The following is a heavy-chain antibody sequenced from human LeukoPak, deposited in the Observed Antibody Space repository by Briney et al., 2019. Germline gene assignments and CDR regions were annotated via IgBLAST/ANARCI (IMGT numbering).Heavy chain of an antibody. CDR2: INSDGSST. D-gene: IGHD2-2*01. J-gene: IGHJ4*02. CDR3: ARELVVPAANY. Sequence: GGSLRLSCAASGFTFSSYWMHWVRQAPGKGLVWVSRINSDGSSTSYADSVKGRFTIPRDNAKNTLYLQMNSLRAEDTAVYYCARELVVPAANYWGQGTLVTVSS. CDR1: GFTFSSYW. V-gene: IGHV3-74*01.